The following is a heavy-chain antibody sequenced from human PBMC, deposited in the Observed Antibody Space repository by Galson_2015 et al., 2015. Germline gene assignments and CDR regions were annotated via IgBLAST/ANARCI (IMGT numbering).Heavy chain of an antibody. Sequence: SLRLSCAASGFTFSSYTINWVRQAPGKGLEWVSSIGSGSDYIYYADSVKGRFTISRDNAKSSLYLQMNSLRAEDTAVYYCAKDFTAVAEHIWGQGTMVTVSS. CDR1: GFTFSSYT. CDR3: AKDFTAVAEHI. J-gene: IGHJ3*02. D-gene: IGHD6-19*01. V-gene: IGHV3-21*03. CDR2: IGSGSDYI.